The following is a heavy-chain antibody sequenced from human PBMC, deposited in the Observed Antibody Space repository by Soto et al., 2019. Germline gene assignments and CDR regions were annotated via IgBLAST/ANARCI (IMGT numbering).Heavy chain of an antibody. CDR3: ARDYYGSSLD. CDR1: GENLTNNA. CDR2: ISAYNGNT. V-gene: IGHV1-18*01. D-gene: IGHD6-13*01. J-gene: IGHJ4*02. Sequence: ASVKVSCKASGENLTNNAVSWLRQAPGQGLQWMGWISAYNGNTNYAQKLQGRLTMTTDTSTSTAYMELRSLRSDDAAVYYCARDYYGSSLDWGQGTLVTVSS.